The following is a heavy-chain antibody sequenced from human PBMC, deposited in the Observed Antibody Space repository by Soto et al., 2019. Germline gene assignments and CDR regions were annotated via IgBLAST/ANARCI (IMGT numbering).Heavy chain of an antibody. D-gene: IGHD4-4*01. CDR1: GGSVNSGSFY. CDR2: IYHSGST. J-gene: IGHJ4*02. Sequence: PSETLSLTCTVSGGSVNSGSFYWNWIRQPPGKGLEWIGYIYHSGSTYYNPSLKSRVTISVDRSKNQFSLKLSSVTAADTAVYYCARGMTTVTTLDYWGQGTLVTVSS. CDR3: ARGMTTVTTLDY. V-gene: IGHV4-30-2*01.